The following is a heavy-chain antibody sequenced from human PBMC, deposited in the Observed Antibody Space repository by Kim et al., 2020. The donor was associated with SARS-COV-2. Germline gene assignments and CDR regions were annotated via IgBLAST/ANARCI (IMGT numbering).Heavy chain of an antibody. CDR2: IYYSGST. V-gene: IGHV4-39*01. J-gene: IGHJ4*02. Sequence: SETLSLTCTVSGGSISSSSYYWGWIRQPPGKGLEWIGSIYYSGSTYYNPSLKSRVTISVDTSKNQFSLKLSSVTAADTAMYYCARHDPPWAVAGHDVDYWGQGTLVTVSS. CDR3: ARHDPPWAVAGHDVDY. CDR1: GGSISSSSYY. D-gene: IGHD6-19*01.